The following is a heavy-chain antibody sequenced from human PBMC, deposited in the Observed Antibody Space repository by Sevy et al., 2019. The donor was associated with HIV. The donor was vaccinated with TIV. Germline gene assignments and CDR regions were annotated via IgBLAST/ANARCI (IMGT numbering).Heavy chain of an antibody. Sequence: GGSLRLSCAASGFTVSRNYMSWVRQAPGKGLEWVSVIYSGGSTYYADSVKGRFTISRDNSKNTLYLQMNSLRAEDTAVYYGARERIVGATWGGFDYWGQGTLVTVSS. CDR3: ARERIVGATWGGFDY. J-gene: IGHJ4*02. CDR2: IYSGGST. D-gene: IGHD1-26*01. CDR1: GFTVSRNY. V-gene: IGHV3-53*01.